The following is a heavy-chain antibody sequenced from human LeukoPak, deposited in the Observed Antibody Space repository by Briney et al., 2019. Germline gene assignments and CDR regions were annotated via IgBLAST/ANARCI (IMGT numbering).Heavy chain of an antibody. CDR1: GYTFTGYY. Sequence: ASVKVSCKASGYTFTGYYMHWVRQAPGQGLEWMGWINPNSGGPNYPQKFQGRVAITRDTSITTAYMDLSRLTSDDTAVYYCARDRYGDGFAHFDYWGQGALVTVSS. CDR2: INPNSGGP. D-gene: IGHD5-24*01. V-gene: IGHV1-2*02. CDR3: ARDRYGDGFAHFDY. J-gene: IGHJ4*02.